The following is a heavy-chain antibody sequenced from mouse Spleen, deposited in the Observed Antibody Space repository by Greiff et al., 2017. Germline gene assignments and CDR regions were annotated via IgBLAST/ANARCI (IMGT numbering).Heavy chain of an antibody. J-gene: IGHJ4*01. V-gene: IGHV1-53*01. CDR2: TNPNNGVT. D-gene: IGHD1-2*01. Sequence: QVQLQQPGTELVKPGASVKLSCKASGYIFISYWMHWVKRRPGQGLEWIGNTNPNNGVTNYNENFKSKATLTVDKSSSTAYMQLSSLTSEDSAVYYCARSFLRDAMDYWGQGTSVTVSS. CDR1: GYIFISYW. CDR3: ARSFLRDAMDY.